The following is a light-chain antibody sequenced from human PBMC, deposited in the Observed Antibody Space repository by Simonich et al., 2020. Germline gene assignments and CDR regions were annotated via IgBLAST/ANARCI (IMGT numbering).Light chain of an antibody. CDR1: SGSIARNY. Sequence: NFMLTQPHSVSESPGKTVTISCTRSSGSIARNYVQWYQQRPGSSPTTVIYEDNQRPSGGPDRFSGSIDSSSNSASLTNSGLKTEDEADYYCQSYDSSNQVFGGGTKLTVL. J-gene: IGLJ3*02. V-gene: IGLV6-57*01. CDR2: EDN. CDR3: QSYDSSNQV.